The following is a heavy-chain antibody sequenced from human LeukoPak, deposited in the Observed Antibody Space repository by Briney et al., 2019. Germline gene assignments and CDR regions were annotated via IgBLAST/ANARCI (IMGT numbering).Heavy chain of an antibody. V-gene: IGHV3-23*01. CDR1: GFTFDRFA. D-gene: IGHD1-20*01. CDR3: AKSARITGTFYFDY. Sequence: GGSLRLSCAASGFTFDRFAMNWVRQAPGKGLEWVSVISGSGVSTNSADSVKGRFTISRDNSKNTVFLQMNSLRAEDTAVYYCAKSARITGTFYFDYWGQGTLVTVSS. J-gene: IGHJ4*02. CDR2: ISGSGVST.